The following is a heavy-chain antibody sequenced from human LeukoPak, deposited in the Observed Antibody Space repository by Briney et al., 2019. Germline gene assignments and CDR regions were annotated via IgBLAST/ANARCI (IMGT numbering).Heavy chain of an antibody. V-gene: IGHV4-34*01. CDR2: INHSGST. CDR3: ARRYYYDSSGYPDAFDI. J-gene: IGHJ3*02. CDR1: GGSFSGYY. D-gene: IGHD3-22*01. Sequence: PSETLSLTCAVYGGSFSGYYWSWIRQPPGKGLEWIGEINHSGSTNYNPSLKSRVTISVDTSKNQFSLKLSSATAADTAVYYCARRYYYDSSGYPDAFDIWGQGTMVTVSS.